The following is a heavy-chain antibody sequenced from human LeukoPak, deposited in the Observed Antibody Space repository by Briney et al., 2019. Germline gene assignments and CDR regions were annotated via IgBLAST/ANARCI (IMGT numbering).Heavy chain of an antibody. V-gene: IGHV4-39*02. D-gene: IGHD2-2*01. CDR2: IYYSGST. CDR3: ARDMEGSIVVVPAGFDY. J-gene: IGHJ4*02. Sequence: KPSETLSLTCTVSGGSISSSSYYWGWIRPPPGKGLEWIGSIYYSGSTYYNPSLKSRVTISVDTSKNQFSLKLSSVTAADTAVYYCARDMEGSIVVVPAGFDYWGQGTLVTVSS. CDR1: GGSISSSSYY.